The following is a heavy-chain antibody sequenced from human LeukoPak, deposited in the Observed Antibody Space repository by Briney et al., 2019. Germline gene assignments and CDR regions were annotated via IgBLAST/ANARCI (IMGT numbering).Heavy chain of an antibody. J-gene: IGHJ4*02. CDR3: ARARLITTGKDY. CDR1: GFTFSRYA. V-gene: IGHV3-64*01. D-gene: IGHD3-22*01. CDR2: ISPNGVST. Sequence: GGSLRLSCAVSGFTFSRYAMHWVRQAPGKGLEYVSAISPNGVSTYYAHSVQGRFTISRDNSKNTLYLRVGSLRTEDMAVYYCARARLITTGKDYWGQGTLVTVSS.